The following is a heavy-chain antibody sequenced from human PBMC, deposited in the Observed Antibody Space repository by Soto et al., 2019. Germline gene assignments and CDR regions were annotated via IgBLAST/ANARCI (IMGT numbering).Heavy chain of an antibody. CDR3: ATDLGITGLDVYY. CDR2: IVVGSGNT. D-gene: IGHD1-20*01. CDR1: GFTFTSSA. J-gene: IGHJ4*02. V-gene: IGHV1-58*01. Sequence: SVKVSCKASGFTFTSSAVQWVRQARGQRLEWIGWIVVGSGNTNYAQKFQERVTITRDMSTSTAYMGLSSLRSEDTAVYYCATDLGITGLDVYYWGQGTLVTVSS.